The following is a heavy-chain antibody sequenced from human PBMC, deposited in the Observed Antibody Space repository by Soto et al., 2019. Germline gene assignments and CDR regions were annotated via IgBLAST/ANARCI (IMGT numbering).Heavy chain of an antibody. D-gene: IGHD4-17*01. J-gene: IGHJ4*02. CDR3: ARERGTVTASD. CDR2: MNPNSGNT. CDR1: GYTFTSYD. V-gene: IGHV1-8*01. Sequence: QVQLVQSGAEVKKPGASVKVSCKASGYTFTSYDINWVRQATGQGLEWMGWMNPNSGNTGYAQKFQRGXTXTXXTSISTAYMDLSGLRSDDTAVYYCARERGTVTASDWGQGTLVTVSS.